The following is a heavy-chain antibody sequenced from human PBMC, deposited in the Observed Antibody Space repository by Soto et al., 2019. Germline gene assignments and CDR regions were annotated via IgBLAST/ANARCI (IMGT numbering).Heavy chain of an antibody. CDR2: IIPIFGTA. V-gene: IGHV1-69*13. Sequence: GASVKVSCKASGGTFSSYAISWVRQAPGQGLEWMGGIIPIFGTANYAQKFQGRVTITADESTSTAYMELSSLRSEDTAVYYCARVDCSSTSCYLGDYFDYWGQGTLVTVSS. CDR1: GGTFSSYA. J-gene: IGHJ4*02. D-gene: IGHD2-2*01. CDR3: ARVDCSSTSCYLGDYFDY.